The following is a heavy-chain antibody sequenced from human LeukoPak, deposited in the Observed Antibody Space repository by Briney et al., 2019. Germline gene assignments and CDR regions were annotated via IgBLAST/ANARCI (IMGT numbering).Heavy chain of an antibody. J-gene: IGHJ4*02. CDR1: GITLSNYA. D-gene: IGHD2-15*01. CDR3: AQRGVVLRLIVVGFHKEAYYFDS. V-gene: IGHV3-23*01. CDR2: ISGSGGGT. Sequence: GSLRLSCAGSGITLSNYAMTWVRQAPGKGLEWVAGISGSGGGTNYADSVKGRVTISRDNSKNTLYLQMNNIRVDDTAVYFCAQRGVVLRLIVVGFHKEAYYFDSWGQGALVTVSS.